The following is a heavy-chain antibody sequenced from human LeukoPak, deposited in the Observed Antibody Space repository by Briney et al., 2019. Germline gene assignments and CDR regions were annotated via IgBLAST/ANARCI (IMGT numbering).Heavy chain of an antibody. CDR1: GFTVSSKY. D-gene: IGHD5-24*01. CDR3: ARGSGDGYRLDQ. Sequence: PGGSCRLSCAASGFTVSSKYMSWVRQAPGKGLEWVSIIYTGGTTYYADTVNCRFTLSRDKSKNTLYLQMNSLRAEDTAVYYCARGSGDGYRLDQWGQGTLASVSS. J-gene: IGHJ1*01. V-gene: IGHV3-53*01. CDR2: IYTGGTT.